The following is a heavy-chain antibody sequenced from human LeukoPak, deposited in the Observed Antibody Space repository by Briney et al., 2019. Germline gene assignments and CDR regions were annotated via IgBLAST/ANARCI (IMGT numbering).Heavy chain of an antibody. CDR3: ARDTGNTGTYVWGNHFDY. CDR1: GYTFPSYD. CDR2: MNPNSGNT. D-gene: IGHD3-16*01. Sequence: ASVKVSCKTSGYTFPSYDINWVRQATGQGLEWTGWMNPNSGNTGYTQKFQGRVTITRNTSITTAYMELSSLRSEDTAVYYCARDTGNTGTYVWGNHFDYWGQKILVTVSS. V-gene: IGHV1-8*01. J-gene: IGHJ4*02.